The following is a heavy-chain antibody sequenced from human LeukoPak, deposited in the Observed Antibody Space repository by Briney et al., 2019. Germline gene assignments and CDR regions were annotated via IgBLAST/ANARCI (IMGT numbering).Heavy chain of an antibody. J-gene: IGHJ6*02. CDR1: GGSISSGGYY. CDR3: ARAPYDSSGSPYYGMDV. Sequence: SETLSLTCTVSGGSISSGGYYWSWIRQPPGKGLEWIGYIYHSGSTYYNPSLKSRVTISVDTSKNQFSLRLSSVTAADTAVYYCARAPYDSSGSPYYGMDVWGRGTTVTVSS. D-gene: IGHD3-22*01. CDR2: IYHSGST. V-gene: IGHV4-30-2*01.